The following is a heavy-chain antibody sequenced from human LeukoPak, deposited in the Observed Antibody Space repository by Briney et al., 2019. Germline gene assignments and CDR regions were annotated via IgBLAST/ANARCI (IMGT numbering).Heavy chain of an antibody. V-gene: IGHV4-4*07. D-gene: IGHD4-17*01. CDR3: ARHTRTTVTTYFDY. CDR2: IYTSGST. CDR1: GGSISSYY. Sequence: SETLSLTCTVSGGSISSYYWSWIRQPAGKGLEWIGRIYTSGSTNYNPSLKSRVTISVDTSKNQFSLKLSSVTAADTAVYYCARHTRTTVTTYFDYWGQGTLVTVSS. J-gene: IGHJ4*02.